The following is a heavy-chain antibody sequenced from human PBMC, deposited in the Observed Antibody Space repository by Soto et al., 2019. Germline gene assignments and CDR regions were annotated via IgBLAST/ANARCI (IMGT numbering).Heavy chain of an antibody. Sequence: GGSLRLSCAASGFTFSNAWMNWVRQAPGKGLEWVGRIKSKTDGGTTDYAAPVKGRFTISRDDSKNTLYLQMNSLKTEDTAVYYCTTPVPALHSGYDSYYYYYGMDVWGQGTTVTVSS. V-gene: IGHV3-15*07. CDR2: IKSKTDGGTT. D-gene: IGHD5-12*01. CDR3: TTPVPALHSGYDSYYYYYGMDV. CDR1: GFTFSNAW. J-gene: IGHJ6*02.